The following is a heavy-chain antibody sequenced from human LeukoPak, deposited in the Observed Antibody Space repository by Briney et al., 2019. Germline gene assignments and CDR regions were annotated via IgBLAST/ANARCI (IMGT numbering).Heavy chain of an antibody. CDR3: ARPGAVYDYVSFDY. CDR1: GYSISSGYY. V-gene: IGHV4-38-2*01. J-gene: IGHJ4*02. CDR2: IYHRGST. Sequence: TSETLSLTCAVSGYSISSGYYWGWIRQPPGKGLEWIGSIYHRGSTYYNPSLKSRVTISVDTSKTQSSLKLSSVTAADTAVYYCARPGAVYDYVSFDYWGQGTLVTVSS. D-gene: IGHD3-16*01.